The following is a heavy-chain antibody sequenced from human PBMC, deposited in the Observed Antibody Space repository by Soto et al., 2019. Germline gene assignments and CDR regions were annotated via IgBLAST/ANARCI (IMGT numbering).Heavy chain of an antibody. J-gene: IGHJ4*02. D-gene: IGHD1-26*01. CDR1: GFTFSSYS. CDR3: ARAWGGSYYLDY. V-gene: IGHV3-21*01. CDR2: ISSSSSYI. Sequence: EVQLVESGGGLVKPGGPLRLSCAASGFTFSSYSMNWVRQAPGKGLEWVSSISSSSSYIYYADSVKGRFTISRDNAKNSLYLQMNSLRAEDTAVYYCARAWGGSYYLDYWGQGTLVTVSS.